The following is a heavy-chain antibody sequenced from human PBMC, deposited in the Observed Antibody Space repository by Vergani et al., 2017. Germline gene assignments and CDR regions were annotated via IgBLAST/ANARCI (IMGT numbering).Heavy chain of an antibody. Sequence: QVQLQESGPGLVKPSQTLSLTCTVSGGSISSGGYYWSWIRQHPGKGLEWIGYIHYSGSTYYNPSLKSRVTISVDTSKNQFSLKLSSVTAADTAVYYCARDPPLYCSSTSCSDGVWGKGTTVTVSS. CDR3: ARDPPLYCSSTSCSDGV. CDR1: GGSISSGGYY. V-gene: IGHV4-31*03. J-gene: IGHJ6*04. D-gene: IGHD2-2*01. CDR2: IHYSGST.